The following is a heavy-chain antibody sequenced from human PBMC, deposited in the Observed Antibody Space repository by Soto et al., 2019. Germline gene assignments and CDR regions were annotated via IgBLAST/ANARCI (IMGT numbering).Heavy chain of an antibody. CDR2: IGRSSSTI. Sequence: EVQLVESGGGLVQPGGSLRLSCAASGFTFSSYSMNWVRQAPGKGLEWVSYIGRSSSTIYYADSVKGRFTISRDNAKNSLYLQMNSLRAEDTPVYYCARMGHPFDYWGQGTLVTVSS. CDR3: ARMGHPFDY. CDR1: GFTFSSYS. V-gene: IGHV3-48*01. J-gene: IGHJ4*02.